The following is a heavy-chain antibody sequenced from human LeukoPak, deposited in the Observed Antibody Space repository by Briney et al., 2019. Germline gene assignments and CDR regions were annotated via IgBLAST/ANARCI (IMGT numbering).Heavy chain of an antibody. V-gene: IGHV4-34*01. D-gene: IGHD6-6*01. Sequence: SETLSLTCAVYGGSFSGYYWSWIRQPPGKGLEWIGEINHSGSTNYNPSLKSRVTISVDTSKNQFSLKLSSVTAADTAVYYCARNGWSIAAPQTKFYYYYGMDAWGQGTTVTVSS. CDR1: GGSFSGYY. CDR3: ARNGWSIAAPQTKFYYYYGMDA. CDR2: INHSGST. J-gene: IGHJ6*02.